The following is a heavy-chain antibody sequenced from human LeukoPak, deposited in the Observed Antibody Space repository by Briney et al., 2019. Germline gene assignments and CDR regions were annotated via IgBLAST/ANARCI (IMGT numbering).Heavy chain of an antibody. CDR3: ARTYQLHFDY. CDR1: GGTFSSYA. D-gene: IGHD2-2*01. J-gene: IGHJ4*02. V-gene: IGHV1-2*02. CDR2: INPNSGGT. Sequence: ASVKVSCKASGGTFSSYAISWVRQAPGQGLEWMGWINPNSGGTNYAQKFQGRVTMTRDTSISTAYMELSRLRSDDTAVYYCARTYQLHFDYWGQGTLVTVSS.